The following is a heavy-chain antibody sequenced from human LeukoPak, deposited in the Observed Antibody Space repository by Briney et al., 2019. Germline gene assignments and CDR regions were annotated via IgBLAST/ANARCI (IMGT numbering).Heavy chain of an antibody. CDR3: ATGEAREYSSSQTHTKTVQGTAFDI. V-gene: IGHV1-69*05. Sequence: SVKVSCKASGGTFSSYAISWVRQAPGQGLEWMGGIIPIFGTANYAQKFQGRVTITTDESTSTAYMELSSLRSEDTAVYYCATGEAREYSSSQTHTKTVQGTAFDIWGQGTMVTVSS. CDR2: IIPIFGTA. J-gene: IGHJ3*02. D-gene: IGHD6-6*01. CDR1: GGTFSSYA.